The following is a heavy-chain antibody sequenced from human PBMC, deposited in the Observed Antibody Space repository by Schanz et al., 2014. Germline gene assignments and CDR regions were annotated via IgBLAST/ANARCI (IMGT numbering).Heavy chain of an antibody. V-gene: IGHV3-7*01. CDR2: INQDGSEN. J-gene: IGHJ4*02. CDR3: ARDDGGGYNQIDY. CDR1: RFTFSSYW. D-gene: IGHD5-12*01. Sequence: EVQLVESGGGLVQPGGSLRLSCAASRFTFSSYWMSWVRQAPGRGLEWVANINQDGSENYYVDSMKGRFTISRDNAKNSLYLQMNSLRAEDTAVYYCARDDGGGYNQIDYWGQGALVTVSS.